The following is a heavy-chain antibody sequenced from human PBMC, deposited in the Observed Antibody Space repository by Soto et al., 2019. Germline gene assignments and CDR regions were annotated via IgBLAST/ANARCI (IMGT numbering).Heavy chain of an antibody. V-gene: IGHV3-7*01. J-gene: IGHJ2*01. CDR2: IKQDGSEK. CDR3: ARLPVLFSSGSYYKYWYFDL. Sequence: EVQLVESGGGLVQPGGSLRLSCAASGFTFSSYWMSWVRQAPGKGLEWVANIKQDGSEKYYVDSVKGRFTISRDNAKNSLYLQMNSLRAEDTAVYYCARLPVLFSSGSYYKYWYFDLWGRGTLVTVSS. D-gene: IGHD3-10*01. CDR1: GFTFSSYW.